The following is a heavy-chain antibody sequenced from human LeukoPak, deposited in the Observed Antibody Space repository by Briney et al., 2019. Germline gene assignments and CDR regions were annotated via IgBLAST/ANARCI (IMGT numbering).Heavy chain of an antibody. CDR3: ARFKDAFDI. CDR1: GYTFTSYG. V-gene: IGHV1-18*01. Sequence: ASVKVSCKASGYTFTSYGISWVRQAPGQGLEWIGWISAYNGNTNYAQKLQGRVTMTTDTSTSTANMELRSLRSDDTAVYYCARFKDAFDIWGQGTMVTVSS. J-gene: IGHJ3*02. CDR2: ISAYNGNT.